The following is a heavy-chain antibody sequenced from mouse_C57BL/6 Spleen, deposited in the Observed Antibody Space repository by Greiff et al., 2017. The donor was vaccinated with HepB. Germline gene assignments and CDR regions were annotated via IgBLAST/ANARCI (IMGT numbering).Heavy chain of an antibody. CDR2: ISSGSSTI. CDR1: GFTFSDYG. CDR3: AGDWDAWFAY. J-gene: IGHJ3*01. V-gene: IGHV5-17*01. D-gene: IGHD4-1*01. Sequence: VQLKESGGGLVKPGGSLKLSCAASGFTFSDYGMHWVRQAPEKGLEWVAYISSGSSTIYYADTVKGRFTISRDNAKNTLFLQMTSLRSEDTAMYYCAGDWDAWFAYWGQGTLVTVSA.